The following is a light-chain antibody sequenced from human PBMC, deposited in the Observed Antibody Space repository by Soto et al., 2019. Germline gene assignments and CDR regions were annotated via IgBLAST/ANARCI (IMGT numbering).Light chain of an antibody. Sequence: EIVLTQSPGTLSLSPGERATLSCRASQSLSSNYLAWYQQKPGQAPRLLIYAASDRAAGTPDRFSGSGSGPDFTLTITRLEPDDFAVYDCQQYGSSPPATFGGGTKVEI. CDR2: AAS. J-gene: IGKJ4*01. CDR1: QSLSSNY. V-gene: IGKV3-20*01. CDR3: QQYGSSPPAT.